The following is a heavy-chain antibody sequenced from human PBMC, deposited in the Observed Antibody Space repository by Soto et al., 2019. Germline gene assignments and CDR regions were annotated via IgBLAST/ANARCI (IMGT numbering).Heavy chain of an antibody. Sequence: SETLSLTCTISGGSVSVYYWSWIRQSTGQGLEWIGYIYASGSPYYNPSLRSRVTISVDTSKNQFSLKLTSVTAADAAVYYCARDRGYYDSSGYLKAFDIWGQGTMVTVSS. CDR1: GGSVSVYY. D-gene: IGHD3-22*01. CDR2: IYASGSP. V-gene: IGHV4-59*02. CDR3: ARDRGYYDSSGYLKAFDI. J-gene: IGHJ3*02.